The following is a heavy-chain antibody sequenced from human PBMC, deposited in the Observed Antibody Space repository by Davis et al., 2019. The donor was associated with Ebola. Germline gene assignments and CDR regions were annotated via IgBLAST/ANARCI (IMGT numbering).Heavy chain of an antibody. CDR1: GGSFSGYY. CDR3: ARTIVDTAMVFYYYYGMDV. D-gene: IGHD5-18*01. CDR2: INHSGST. Sequence: GSLRLSCAVYGGSFSGYYWSWIRQPPGKGLEWIGEINHSGSTNYNPSLKSRVTISVDTSKNQFSLKLSSVTAADTAVYYCARTIVDTAMVFYYYYGMDVWGQGTTVTVSS. V-gene: IGHV4-34*01. J-gene: IGHJ6*02.